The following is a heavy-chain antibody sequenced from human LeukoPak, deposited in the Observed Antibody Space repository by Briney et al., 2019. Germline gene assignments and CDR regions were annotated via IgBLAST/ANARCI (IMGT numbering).Heavy chain of an antibody. Sequence: PSDTLSLPCAVCGGSFSVYYWSWIRHPPGKGLEGVREINHSGSTNYNPSLKSRVTISVDTSKNQFSLKLSSVAAADTAVYYCARGGSTSYSRGVWFDPWGQGTLVTVSS. D-gene: IGHD2-2*01. CDR2: INHSGST. CDR1: GGSFSVYY. CDR3: ARGGSTSYSRGVWFDP. J-gene: IGHJ5*02. V-gene: IGHV4-34*01.